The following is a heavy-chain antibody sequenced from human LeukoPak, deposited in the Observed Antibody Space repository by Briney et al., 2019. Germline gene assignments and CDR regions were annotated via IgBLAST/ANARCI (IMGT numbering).Heavy chain of an antibody. CDR2: ISSGSGTI. D-gene: IGHD3-10*01. V-gene: IGHV3-48*04. CDR1: GFTFSSFS. CDR3: ATNAGETNNYYYYMDV. Sequence: PGGSLRLSCAASGFTFSSFSMNWVRQAPGKGLEWISYISSGSGTIYYADSVKGRFTISRDNAKNSLYLQMNSLRAEDTAVYYCATNAGETNNYYYYMDVWGKGTTVTVSS. J-gene: IGHJ6*03.